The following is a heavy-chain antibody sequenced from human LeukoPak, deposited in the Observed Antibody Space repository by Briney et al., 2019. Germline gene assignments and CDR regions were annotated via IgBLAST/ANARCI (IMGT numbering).Heavy chain of an antibody. CDR1: GGSFSGYY. V-gene: IGHV4-59*08. CDR2: IYYTGST. D-gene: IGHD6-13*01. Sequence: PSETLSLTCAVYGGSFSGYYWSWIRQPPGKGLEWIGYIYYTGSTNYNPSLKSRVTISVDTSKNQFSLKLSSVTAADTADYYCARQSYSSSSWGSYYFDYWGQGTLVTVSS. CDR3: ARQSYSSSSWGSYYFDY. J-gene: IGHJ4*02.